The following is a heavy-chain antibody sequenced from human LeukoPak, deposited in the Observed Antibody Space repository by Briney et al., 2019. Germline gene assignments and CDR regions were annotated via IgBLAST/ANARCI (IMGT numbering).Heavy chain of an antibody. D-gene: IGHD5-18*01. CDR2: IYYSGNT. CDR1: GGSISSGGYY. V-gene: IGHV4-31*03. Sequence: SETLSLTCTVSGGSISSGGYYWSWIRQHPGKGLEWIGYIYYSGNTNYNPSLKSRVTISVDTSKNQFSLKLSSVTAADTAVYYCARHLQRGYSYGVLFDYWGQGTLVTVSS. CDR3: ARHLQRGYSYGVLFDY. J-gene: IGHJ4*02.